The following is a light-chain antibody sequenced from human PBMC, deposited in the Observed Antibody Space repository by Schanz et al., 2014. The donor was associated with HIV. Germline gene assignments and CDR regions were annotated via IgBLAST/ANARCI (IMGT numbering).Light chain of an antibody. CDR1: QSVSSN. CDR3: QQYNNWPPLT. CDR2: GAS. V-gene: IGKV3-15*01. J-gene: IGKJ4*01. Sequence: EIVLTQSPGTLSLSPGERGTLSCRASQSVSSNLAWYQQKPGQAPRLLIYGASTRATGIPARFSGSGSGTEFTLTISSLQSEDFAVYYCQQYNNWPPLTFGGGTKVEIK.